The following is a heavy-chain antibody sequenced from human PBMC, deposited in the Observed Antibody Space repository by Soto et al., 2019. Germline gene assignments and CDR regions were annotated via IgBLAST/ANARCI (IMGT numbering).Heavy chain of an antibody. CDR1: GYTFTGYY. D-gene: IGHD6-13*01. J-gene: IGHJ6*02. CDR3: SRGNSSSWYYYYSYGMDV. V-gene: IGHV1-2*02. CDR2: INPNSGGT. Sequence: ASVKVSCKASGYTFTGYYMHWVRQAPGQGLEWMGWINPNSGGTNYAQKFQGRVTMTRDTSISTAYMELSRLRSDDTAVYYCSRGNSSSWYYYYSYGMDVWGQGTTVTVSS.